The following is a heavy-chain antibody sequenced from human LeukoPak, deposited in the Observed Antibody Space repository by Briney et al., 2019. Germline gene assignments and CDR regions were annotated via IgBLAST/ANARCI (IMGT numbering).Heavy chain of an antibody. CDR1: GFNYSSYT. CDR2: ISASRGIT. Sequence: GGSLRLSCAASGFNYSSYTMNWVRQAPGMGLEWLSYISASRGITYYADSVKGRFTISRDNSKNTLYLQMNSLKTEDTAVYNCAKSYGGILDAFDIWGQGTMVTVSS. J-gene: IGHJ3*02. V-gene: IGHV3-48*01. D-gene: IGHD4-23*01. CDR3: AKSYGGILDAFDI.